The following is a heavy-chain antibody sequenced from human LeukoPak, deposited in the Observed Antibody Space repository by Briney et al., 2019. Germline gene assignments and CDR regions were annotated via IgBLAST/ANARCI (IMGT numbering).Heavy chain of an antibody. J-gene: IGHJ3*02. CDR1: GFTFSSYG. CDR3: SKDRYPAAFDI. D-gene: IGHD1-1*01. V-gene: IGHV3-30*02. Sequence: GGSLRLSCAASGFTFSSYGMHWVRQAPGKGLQWVAFIRYDGSGKFYIDSVKGRFTVSRDNSKNTMYLQMNSLRAEDTAVYYCSKDRYPAAFDIWGQGTMVTVSS. CDR2: IRYDGSGK.